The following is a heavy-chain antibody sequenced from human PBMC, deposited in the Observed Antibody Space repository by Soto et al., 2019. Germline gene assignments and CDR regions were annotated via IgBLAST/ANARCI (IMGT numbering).Heavy chain of an antibody. CDR1: GYTFTSYD. V-gene: IGHV1-8*01. Sequence: ASVKVSCKASGYTFTSYDINWVRQATGQGLEWMGWMNPNSGNTGYAQKFQGRVTMTRNTSISTAYMELSSLRSEDTAVYYCARAGQDITMVRGPLSTGYYMDVWGKGTTVTVSS. J-gene: IGHJ6*03. D-gene: IGHD3-10*01. CDR2: MNPNSGNT. CDR3: ARAGQDITMVRGPLSTGYYMDV.